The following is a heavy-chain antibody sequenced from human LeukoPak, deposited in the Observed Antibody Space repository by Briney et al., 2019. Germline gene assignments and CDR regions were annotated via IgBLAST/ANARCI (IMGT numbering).Heavy chain of an antibody. CDR1: GYTFTSYG. J-gene: IGHJ5*02. CDR3: ARVIRYNWFDP. CDR2: ISAYNGNT. Sequence: ASVKVSCQASGYTFTSYGISWVRQAAGQGLEWMGWISAYNGNTNYAQKLQGRVTMTTDTSTSAAYMELRSRRSDDTAVYYGARVIRYNWFDPWGQGTLVTVSS. V-gene: IGHV1-18*01.